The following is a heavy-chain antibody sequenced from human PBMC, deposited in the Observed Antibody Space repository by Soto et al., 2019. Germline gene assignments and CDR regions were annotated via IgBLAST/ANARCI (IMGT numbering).Heavy chain of an antibody. V-gene: IGHV3-13*04. CDR2: IGTAADT. CDR3: VRARGGEYFEKHMP. Sequence: PGGSLRLSCAASGFTFSRYDMYWVRQATGKGLEWVSAIGTAADTYYPASVQGRFIISRENAKNSLYLQMNSLRAGDTAVYYCVRARGGEYFEKHMPWGQGTLVNVSS. J-gene: IGHJ5*02. CDR1: GFTFSRYD. D-gene: IGHD3-10*01.